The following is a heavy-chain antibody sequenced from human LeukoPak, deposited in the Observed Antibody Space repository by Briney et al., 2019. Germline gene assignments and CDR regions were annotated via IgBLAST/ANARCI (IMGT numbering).Heavy chain of an antibody. CDR2: ISGSGGST. D-gene: IGHD6-13*01. J-gene: IGHJ4*02. V-gene: IGHV3-23*01. CDR1: GFTFSSYA. CDR3: ARGYSSSWYLD. Sequence: GGSLRLSCAASGFTFSSYAMRWVRQAPGKGLEWVSAISGSGGSTYYADSVKGRFTISRDNSKNTLYLQMNSLRADDTAVYYCARGYSSSWYLDWGQGTLGTVPS.